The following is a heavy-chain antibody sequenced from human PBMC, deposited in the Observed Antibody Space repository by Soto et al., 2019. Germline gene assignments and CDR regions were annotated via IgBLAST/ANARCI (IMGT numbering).Heavy chain of an antibody. Sequence: ASVKVSCKASGYTFTGYYMHWVRQAPGQGLEWMGWINPNSGGTNYAQKFQGWVTMTRDTSISTAYMELSRLRSDDTAVYYCARVYDFWSGYQTPFDYWGQGTLVTVSS. J-gene: IGHJ4*02. CDR1: GYTFTGYY. V-gene: IGHV1-2*04. D-gene: IGHD3-3*01. CDR3: ARVYDFWSGYQTPFDY. CDR2: INPNSGGT.